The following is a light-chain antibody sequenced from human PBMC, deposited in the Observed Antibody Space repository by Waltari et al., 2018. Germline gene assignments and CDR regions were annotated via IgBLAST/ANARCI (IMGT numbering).Light chain of an antibody. CDR1: SSDVGNYNL. CDR2: EGT. Sequence: QSALTQPASVSGSPGQSISISCTGTSSDVGNYNLVSWYQQRPGKAPKLMIYEGTKRPSGVSNRFSGSKSGNTASLTIPGLQAEDEADYYCCSYAGSSTVFGGGTKLTVL. J-gene: IGLJ2*01. CDR3: CSYAGSSTV. V-gene: IGLV2-23*01.